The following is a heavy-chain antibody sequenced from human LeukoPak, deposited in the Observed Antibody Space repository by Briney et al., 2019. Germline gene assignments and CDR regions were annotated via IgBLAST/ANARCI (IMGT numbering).Heavy chain of an antibody. Sequence: GASVKVSCKASGYTFTSYDINWVRQVTGQGFEWMGWMNPNSGNTGYVQKFQGRVTMTRDTSIGTACMELSSLRSEDTAVYYCARDRVGVGGNGWENWGQGTLVTVSS. V-gene: IGHV1-8*01. CDR1: GYTFTSYD. D-gene: IGHD6-19*01. J-gene: IGHJ4*02. CDR2: MNPNSGNT. CDR3: ARDRVGVGGNGWEN.